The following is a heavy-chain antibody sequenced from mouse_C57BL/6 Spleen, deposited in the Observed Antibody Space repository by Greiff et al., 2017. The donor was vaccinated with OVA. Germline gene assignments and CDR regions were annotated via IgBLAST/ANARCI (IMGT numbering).Heavy chain of an antibody. D-gene: IGHD1-1*01. CDR1: GYTFTSYT. CDR2: INPSSGYT. V-gene: IGHV1-4*01. J-gene: IGHJ2*01. Sequence: QVQLQQSGAELARPGASVKMSCKASGYTFTSYTMHWVKQRPGQGLEWIGYINPSSGYTKYNQKFKDKATLTADKSSSTAYMQLSSLTSEDSAVYYCAREGYGALDYWGQGTTLTVSS. CDR3: AREGYGALDY.